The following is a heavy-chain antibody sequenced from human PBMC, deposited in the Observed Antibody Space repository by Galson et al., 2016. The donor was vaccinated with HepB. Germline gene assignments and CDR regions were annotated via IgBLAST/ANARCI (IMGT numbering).Heavy chain of an antibody. V-gene: IGHV3-33*06. D-gene: IGHD2/OR15-2a*01. J-gene: IGHJ4*02. CDR2: IYHDGINK. CDR1: GFTFSTYV. Sequence: SLRLSCAPSGFTFSTYVMHWVRQAPGKGLEWVAVIYHDGINKYYADSVKGRFTISRDNSKNTPYLQMNSLRADDTAIYYCAKLNIIDYWGQGTLVTVSP. CDR3: AKLNIIDY.